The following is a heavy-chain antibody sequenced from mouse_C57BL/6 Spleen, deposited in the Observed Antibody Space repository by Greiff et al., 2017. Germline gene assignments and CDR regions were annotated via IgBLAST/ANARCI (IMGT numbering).Heavy chain of an antibody. CDR1: GYSFTGYY. CDR3: ARWGDY. J-gene: IGHJ4*01. CDR2: INPSTGGT. V-gene: IGHV1-42*01. Sequence: EVQLVESGPELVKPGASVKISCKASGYSFTGYYMNWVKQSPEKSLEWIGEINPSTGGTTYNQKFKAKATLTVDKSSSTAYMQLKSLTSEDSAVYYCARWGDYWGQGTSVTVSS.